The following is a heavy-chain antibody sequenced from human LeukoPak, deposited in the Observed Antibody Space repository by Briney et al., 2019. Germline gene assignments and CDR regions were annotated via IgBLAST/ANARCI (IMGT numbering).Heavy chain of an antibody. CDR2: INHSGSS. J-gene: IGHJ1*01. Sequence: SETPTLTCAVYGGSSSGYYWSWIRQPPGKALEWIGEINHSGSSNYNPSLKSRVTISVDTSKNQFSLKLSSVTAADTAVYYCARGRVSGWYSLASREYFQHWGQGTLVTVSS. CDR1: GGSSSGYY. V-gene: IGHV4-34*01. CDR3: ARGRVSGWYSLASREYFQH. D-gene: IGHD6-19*01.